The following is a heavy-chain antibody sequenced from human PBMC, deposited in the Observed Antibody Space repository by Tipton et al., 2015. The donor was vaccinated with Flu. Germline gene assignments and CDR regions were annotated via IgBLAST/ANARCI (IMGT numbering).Heavy chain of an antibody. Sequence: TLSLTCAVYGGSFSGYYWSWIRQPPGKGLEWIGEINHSGSTYYSPSLKSRVTISADTSNNQFSLRLSSVTAADMAMYYCTRSLRNSSGSPGYWGQGTLVTVSS. J-gene: IGHJ4*02. CDR2: INHSGST. CDR3: TRSLRNSSGSPGY. V-gene: IGHV4-34*01. D-gene: IGHD3-22*01. CDR1: GGSFSGYY.